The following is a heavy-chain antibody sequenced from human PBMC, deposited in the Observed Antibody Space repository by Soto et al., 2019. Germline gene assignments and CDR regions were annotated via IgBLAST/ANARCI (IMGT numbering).Heavy chain of an antibody. CDR1: GFTFSSYA. D-gene: IGHD4-17*01. Sequence: EVQVLESGGGLVQPGGSLRLSCAASGFTFSSYAMSWVRQAPGQGLEWVSAISGSGSNPDYADSVKGRFTISRDNTKNTLYLQMNILRAEDTALYYCAKTASMTIRDGFDHWGQGTLVTVSS. CDR2: ISGSGSNP. CDR3: AKTASMTIRDGFDH. V-gene: IGHV3-23*01. J-gene: IGHJ4*02.